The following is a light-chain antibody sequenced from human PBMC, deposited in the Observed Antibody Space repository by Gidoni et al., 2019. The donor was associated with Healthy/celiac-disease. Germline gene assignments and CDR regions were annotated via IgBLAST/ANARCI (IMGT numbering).Light chain of an antibody. CDR3: QQRSNWPWT. CDR2: DAT. CDR1: PSVSSY. J-gene: IGKJ1*01. V-gene: IGKV3-11*01. Sequence: EIVLKQSPATLSLSPGERAPPSCTASPSVSSYLAWYQQNPGQAPRLLIYDATYRATGTPARFSGRLSGTDFTLAISSLERGDFAVYYCQQRSNWPWTFGQGTKVEIK.